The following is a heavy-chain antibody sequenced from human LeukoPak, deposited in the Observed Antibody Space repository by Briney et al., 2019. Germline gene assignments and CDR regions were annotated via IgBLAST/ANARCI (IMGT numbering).Heavy chain of an antibody. J-gene: IGHJ4*02. Sequence: GGSLRLSCAASGFTFSSYEMNWVRQAPGKGLEWVSYISSSGSTIYYADSVKGRFTISRDNAKNSLYLQMNSLRAEDTAVYYCAREGYSSGWPIFGWGQGTLVTVSS. D-gene: IGHD6-19*01. CDR1: GFTFSSYE. CDR3: AREGYSSGWPIFG. CDR2: ISSSGSTI. V-gene: IGHV3-48*03.